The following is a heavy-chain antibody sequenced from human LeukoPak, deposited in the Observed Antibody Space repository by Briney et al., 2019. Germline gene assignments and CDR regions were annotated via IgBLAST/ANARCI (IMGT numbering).Heavy chain of an antibody. J-gene: IGHJ1*01. CDR3: ARGRIVVVPAAHRYFQH. CDR2: INHSGST. Sequence: SETLSLTCAVYGGSFSGYYWSWIRQPPGKGLEWIGEINHSGSTSYNPSLKSRVTISVDTSKNQFSLKPSSVTAADTAAYYCARGRIVVVPAAHRYFQHWGQGTLVTVSS. CDR1: GGSFSGYY. V-gene: IGHV4-34*01. D-gene: IGHD2-2*01.